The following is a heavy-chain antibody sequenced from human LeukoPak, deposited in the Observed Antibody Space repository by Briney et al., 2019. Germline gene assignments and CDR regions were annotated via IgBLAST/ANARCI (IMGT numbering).Heavy chain of an antibody. CDR2: ISSSGSTI. D-gene: IGHD6-13*01. Sequence: GGSLRLSCAASGFTFSAYSMNWVRQAPGKGLEWVSYISSSGSTIYYADSVKGRFTISRDNAKNSLYLQMNSLRAEDTAVYYCARDKTAQLDNYYYYMDVWGKGTTVTISS. J-gene: IGHJ6*03. V-gene: IGHV3-48*04. CDR1: GFTFSAYS. CDR3: ARDKTAQLDNYYYYMDV.